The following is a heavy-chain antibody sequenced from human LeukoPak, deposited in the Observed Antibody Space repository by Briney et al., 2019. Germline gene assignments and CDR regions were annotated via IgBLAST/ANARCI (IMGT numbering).Heavy chain of an antibody. J-gene: IGHJ2*01. CDR1: GGSISGSTYY. CDR2: IFYSGRT. V-gene: IGHV4-39*07. Sequence: SETLSLTCTVSGGSISGSTYYWGWIRQPPGKGLEWTGSIFYSGRTYYNPSLKSRVTISVDTSKNQFSLKLSSVTAADTAVYYCARGVESYWYFDLWGRGTLVTVSS. D-gene: IGHD3-3*01. CDR3: ARGVESYWYFDL.